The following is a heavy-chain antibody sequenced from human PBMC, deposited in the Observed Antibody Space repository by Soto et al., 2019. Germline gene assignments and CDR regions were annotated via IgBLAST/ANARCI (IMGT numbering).Heavy chain of an antibody. CDR1: GYSFITYW. CDR3: ARHGSSGWYDPTDY. V-gene: IGHV5-51*01. D-gene: IGHD6-13*01. Sequence: LGESLKISCQVSGYSFITYWIGWVRQMPGKGPEWMGIIYPADSDTRYSPSFEGQVTISVDTSISTAYLQWRSLKASDTAMYYCARHGSSGWYDPTDYWGQGTLVTVSS. CDR2: IYPADSDT. J-gene: IGHJ4*02.